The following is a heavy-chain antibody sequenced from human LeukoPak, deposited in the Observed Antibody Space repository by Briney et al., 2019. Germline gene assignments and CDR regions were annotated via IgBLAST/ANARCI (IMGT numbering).Heavy chain of an antibody. CDR1: GGSISSGGYS. CDR2: IYHSGST. CDR3: ARVTPGHIDN. V-gene: IGHV4-30-2*01. D-gene: IGHD1-1*01. Sequence: PSQTLSLTCAVSGGSISSGGYSWSWIRQPPGKGLEWIGHIYHSGSTYYNPSLKSRVTISVDRSKNQFSLKVNSVTAADTAVYYCARVTPGHIDNWGQGTLVTVSS. J-gene: IGHJ4*02.